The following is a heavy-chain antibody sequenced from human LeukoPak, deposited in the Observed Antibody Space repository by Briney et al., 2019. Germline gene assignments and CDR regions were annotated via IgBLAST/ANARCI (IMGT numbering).Heavy chain of an antibody. Sequence: GGSLRLSCAASGFTFSSYWKHWVRQPPGKGLVWVSCIKSDGSNIVYADSVKGRFTISRDNAKNTLFLQMNSLRAEDTAVYYCARAWDGGSWFDYWGQGTLVTVSS. CDR3: ARAWDGGSWFDY. V-gene: IGHV3-74*01. CDR1: GFTFSSYW. D-gene: IGHD2-15*01. CDR2: IKSDGSNI. J-gene: IGHJ4*02.